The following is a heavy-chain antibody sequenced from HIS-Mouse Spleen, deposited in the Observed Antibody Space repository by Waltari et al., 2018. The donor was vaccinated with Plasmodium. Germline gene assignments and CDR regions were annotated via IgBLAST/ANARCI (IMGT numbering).Heavy chain of an antibody. CDR2: ISSSSSYI. D-gene: IGHD3-9*01. CDR1: GFPFSSYS. CDR3: AREDILTAYYNDYWYFDL. V-gene: IGHV3-21*01. Sequence: EVQLVESGGGLVKPGGSLRLSCAASGFPFSSYSIHWVRQAPGKGLEWVSSISSSSSYIYYADSVKGRFTISRDNAKNSLYLQMNSLRAEDTAVYYCAREDILTAYYNDYWYFDLWGRGTLVTVSS. J-gene: IGHJ2*01.